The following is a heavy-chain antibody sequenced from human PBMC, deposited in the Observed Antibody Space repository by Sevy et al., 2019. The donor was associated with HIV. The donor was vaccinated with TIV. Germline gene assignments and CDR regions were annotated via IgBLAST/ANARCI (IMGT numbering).Heavy chain of an antibody. CDR3: ARRSSGHYNWFDP. CDR2: IYPGNSKT. J-gene: IGHJ5*02. D-gene: IGHD6-19*01. V-gene: IGHV5-51*01. CDR1: GYTFSTYW. Sequence: GESLKISCKGSGYTFSTYWIGWVRQMPGKGLEWMGIIYPGNSKTRYSPSFQGQVTIPADKPINTAYLQWSSLKASDTAMYFCARRSSGHYNWFDPWGQGTLVTVSS.